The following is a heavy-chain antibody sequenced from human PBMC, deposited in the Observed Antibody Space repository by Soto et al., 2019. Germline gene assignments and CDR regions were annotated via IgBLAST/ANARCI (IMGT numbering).Heavy chain of an antibody. J-gene: IGHJ6*02. CDR2: ISVYNVHT. V-gene: IGHV1-18*01. D-gene: IGHD2-2*01. CDR3: ASCTSRCYDAPYYGMDV. Sequence: QVQLAQSGAEVKKPGASVRVSCKASGYTFTRYGISWVRQAPGQGLAWMGWISVYNVHTNYARKIQGRVTMTTDTSTRTAYMELRSLRADDTSVYYCASCTSRCYDAPYYGMDVWGQGTTVTVSS. CDR1: GYTFTRYG.